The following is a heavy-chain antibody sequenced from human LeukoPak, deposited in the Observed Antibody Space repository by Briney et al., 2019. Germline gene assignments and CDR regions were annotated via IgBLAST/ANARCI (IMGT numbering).Heavy chain of an antibody. D-gene: IGHD3-16*01. CDR2: ISYDGSNK. Sequence: GGSLRLSCAASGFTFNSYAMHWVRQTPGKGLEWVAVISYDGSNKLYADSVKGRFTISRDSSKNTLYLQMNSLRAEGTALYYCARDISWGSTIDYWGQGTLVTVSS. V-gene: IGHV3-30-3*01. J-gene: IGHJ4*02. CDR3: ARDISWGSTIDY. CDR1: GFTFNSYA.